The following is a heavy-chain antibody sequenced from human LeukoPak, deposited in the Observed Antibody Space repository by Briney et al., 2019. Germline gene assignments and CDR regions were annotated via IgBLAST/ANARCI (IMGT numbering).Heavy chain of an antibody. V-gene: IGHV3-9*03. J-gene: IGHJ3*02. Sequence: GGSLRLSCAASGFTFDDYAMYWVRQAPGKGLEWVSGISWNSGSIGYADSVKGRFTISRDNAKNSLYLQMNSLRAEDMALYYCAKDRTYSGSYAGAFDIWGQGTMVTVSS. CDR2: ISWNSGSI. D-gene: IGHD1-26*01. CDR1: GFTFDDYA. CDR3: AKDRTYSGSYAGAFDI.